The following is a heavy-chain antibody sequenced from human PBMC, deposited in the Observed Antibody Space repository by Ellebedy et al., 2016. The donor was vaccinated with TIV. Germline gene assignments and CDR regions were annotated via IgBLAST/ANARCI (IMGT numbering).Heavy chain of an antibody. J-gene: IGHJ4*02. V-gene: IGHV4-59*01. CDR1: YDSISSYY. D-gene: IGHD2-21*01. CDR2: IYYSGST. Sequence: MPSETLSLICTVSYDSISSYYWSWIRQPPGKGLEWIGYIYYSGSTNYNPSLKSRVTISLDTSKNQLSLKLSSVTAADTAVYYCARQNRGYSPFDYWGQGTLVTVSS. CDR3: ARQNRGYSPFDY.